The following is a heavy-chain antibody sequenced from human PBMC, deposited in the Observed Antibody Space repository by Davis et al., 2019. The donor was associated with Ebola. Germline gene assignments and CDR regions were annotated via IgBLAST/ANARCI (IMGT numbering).Heavy chain of an antibody. Sequence: AASVKVFCKASGYTFTGYYMHWVRQAPGQGLEWMGWINPNSGGTNYAQKFQGWVTMTRDTSISTAYMELSSLRSEDTAVYYCARGPIPIFGGFWSMDVWGQGTTVTVSS. D-gene: IGHD3-3*01. V-gene: IGHV1-2*04. CDR2: INPNSGGT. CDR1: GYTFTGYY. J-gene: IGHJ6*02. CDR3: ARGPIPIFGGFWSMDV.